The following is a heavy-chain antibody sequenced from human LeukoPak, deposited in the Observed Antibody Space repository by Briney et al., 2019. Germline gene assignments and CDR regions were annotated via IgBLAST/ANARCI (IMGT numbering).Heavy chain of an antibody. CDR2: ISAYNGNT. V-gene: IGHV1-18*01. J-gene: IGHJ6*02. D-gene: IGHD6-13*01. Sequence: ASVKVSCKASGYTFTSYGISWVRQAPGQGLEWMGWISAYNGNTNYAQKLQGRVTMTTDTSTSTAYMELRSLRSDDTAVYYCARDTIPTPFIAAAGTTYGMDVWSQGTTVTVSS. CDR1: GYTFTSYG. CDR3: ARDTIPTPFIAAAGTTYGMDV.